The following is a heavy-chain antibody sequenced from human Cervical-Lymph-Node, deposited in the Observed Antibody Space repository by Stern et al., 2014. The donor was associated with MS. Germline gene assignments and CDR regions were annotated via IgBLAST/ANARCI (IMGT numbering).Heavy chain of an antibody. CDR1: GGSFSTFA. J-gene: IGHJ6*02. D-gene: IGHD2-21*01. CDR3: ARDPAVLIQGSYYGMDV. CDR2: ITPLVGTT. V-gene: IGHV1-69*06. Sequence: MQLVESGAEVKKPGSSVKVSCKASGGSFSTFAITWVRQAPGQGLEGMAGITPLVGTTNFAHKLQGRVTLTAATSTNTASSELSSLRSDDTAVYYCARDPAVLIQGSYYGMDVWGQGTTVIVS.